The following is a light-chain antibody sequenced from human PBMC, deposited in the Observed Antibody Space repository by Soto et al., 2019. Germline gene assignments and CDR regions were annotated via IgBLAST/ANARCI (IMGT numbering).Light chain of an antibody. CDR3: QQANSFPVT. V-gene: IGKV1-12*01. CDR1: QGITSY. J-gene: IGKJ3*01. Sequence: IQVTQSPSSLSASVGDRVTITCRASQGITSYLAWYQQKPGKAPKLLIYAASSLQSGVPSRFSGSGSGTDFTLTISSLQPEDFATYYCQQANSFPVTFGPGTKVDIK. CDR2: AAS.